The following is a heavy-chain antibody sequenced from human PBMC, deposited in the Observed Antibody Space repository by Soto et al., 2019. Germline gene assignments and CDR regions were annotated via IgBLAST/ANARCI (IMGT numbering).Heavy chain of an antibody. J-gene: IGHJ5*02. CDR1: GGSISTSGDY. V-gene: IGHV4-31*03. CDR2: LSFRGLT. D-gene: IGHD4-4*01. Sequence: SETLSLTCTVSGGSISTSGDYWSWIRQHPGKGLEWIGYLSFRGLTDYNPSLKSRLTLSVDTSANQFSLNLTSVTAADTAIYFCARVSNDFSYGWFDPWGQGTLVTVSS. CDR3: ARVSNDFSYGWFDP.